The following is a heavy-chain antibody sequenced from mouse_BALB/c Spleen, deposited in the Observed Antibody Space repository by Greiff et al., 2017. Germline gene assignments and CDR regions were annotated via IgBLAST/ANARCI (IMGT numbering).Heavy chain of an antibody. Sequence: EVKVVESGGGLVQPGGSRKLSCAASGFTFSDYGMAWVRQAPGKGPEWVAFISNLAYSIYYADTVTGRFTISRENAKNTLYLEMSSLRSEDTAMYYCARGGGDFDVWGAGTTVTVSS. CDR1: GFTFSDYG. J-gene: IGHJ1*01. V-gene: IGHV5-15*02. CDR3: ARGGGDFDV. CDR2: ISNLAYSI.